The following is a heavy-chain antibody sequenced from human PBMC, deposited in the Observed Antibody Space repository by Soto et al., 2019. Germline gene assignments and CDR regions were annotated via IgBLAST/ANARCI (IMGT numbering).Heavy chain of an antibody. Sequence: PGGSLRLSCAASGFTVSSNYMSWVRQAPGKGLEWVSVIYSGGSTYYADSVKGRFTISRDNSKNTLYLQMNSLRAEDTAVYYCARAGLRYCSGGSCYYYYGMDVWGQGTTVTVSS. CDR3: ARAGLRYCSGGSCYYYYGMDV. V-gene: IGHV3-53*01. D-gene: IGHD2-15*01. CDR1: GFTVSSNY. CDR2: IYSGGST. J-gene: IGHJ6*02.